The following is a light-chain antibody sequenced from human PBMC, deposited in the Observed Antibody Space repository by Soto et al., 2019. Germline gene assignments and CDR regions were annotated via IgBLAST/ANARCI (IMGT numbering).Light chain of an antibody. CDR1: SSDVGGYDY. V-gene: IGLV2-14*01. CDR3: SSYSISTSYL. Sequence: QSVLTQPASVSGSPGQWITISCTGTSSDVGGYDYVSWYQLHPGKAPKLMVFEVNNRPSGVSYRFSGSKSGNAAFLTISGLQAEDEADYSCSSYSISTSYLFGTGTKVTVL. J-gene: IGLJ1*01. CDR2: EVN.